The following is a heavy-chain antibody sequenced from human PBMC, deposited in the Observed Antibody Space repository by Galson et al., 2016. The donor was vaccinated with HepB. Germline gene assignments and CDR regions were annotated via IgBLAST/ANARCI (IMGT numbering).Heavy chain of an antibody. CDR1: GFTFSSYW. V-gene: IGHV3-7*02. CDR3: ATAVRGSPFDY. Sequence: SLRLSCAASGFTFSSYWMTWVRQAPGKGLERVANIKQDGSEEYYVDSVKGRFTISRDNAENSLYLQMNSLSPEDTAVYYWATAVRGSPFDYWGQGTLVTVSS. D-gene: IGHD3-10*01. J-gene: IGHJ4*02. CDR2: IKQDGSEE.